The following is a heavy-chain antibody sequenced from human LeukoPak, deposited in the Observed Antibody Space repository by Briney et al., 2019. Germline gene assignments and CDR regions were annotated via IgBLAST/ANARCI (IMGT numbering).Heavy chain of an antibody. CDR3: ARWNCGDYTGQNYFDP. Sequence: SVKVSCKASGCTFTSYAISWVRQAPGQGLEWMGRIIPIFGIANYAQKFQGRVTITADKSTSTAYMELSSLRSEDTAVYYCARWNCGDYTGQNYFDPWGQGTLVTVSS. J-gene: IGHJ5*02. CDR2: IIPIFGIA. V-gene: IGHV1-69*04. CDR1: GCTFTSYA. D-gene: IGHD4-17*01.